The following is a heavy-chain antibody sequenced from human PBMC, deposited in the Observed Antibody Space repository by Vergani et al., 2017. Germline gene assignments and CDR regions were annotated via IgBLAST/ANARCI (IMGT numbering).Heavy chain of an antibody. J-gene: IGHJ5*02. Sequence: EVQLVQSGAEVKKPGESLKISCKGSGYSFTSYWIGWVRQMPGKGLEWMGIIYPGDSDTRYSPSFQGQVTISADKSISTAYLQWSSLKASDTAMYYCAGLGGYCSGGSCYSLWFDPWGQGTLVTVSS. V-gene: IGHV5-51*03. D-gene: IGHD2-15*01. CDR2: IYPGDSDT. CDR1: GYSFTSYW. CDR3: AGLGGYCSGGSCYSLWFDP.